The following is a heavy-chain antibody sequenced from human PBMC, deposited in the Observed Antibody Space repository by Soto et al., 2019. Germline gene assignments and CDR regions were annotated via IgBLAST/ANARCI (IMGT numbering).Heavy chain of an antibody. J-gene: IGHJ4*02. V-gene: IGHV4-39*01. CDR2: IYYSGST. CDR3: ANGYNGEN. D-gene: IGHD2-8*01. CDR1: GGSISSSGYY. Sequence: SETLSLTCPVSGGSISSSGYYWGWIRQPPGKGLEWIGSIYYSGSTYYNPSLKSRVTISVDTSKNQFSLKLSSVTAADTAVYYCANGYNGENWGQGTLVTVSS.